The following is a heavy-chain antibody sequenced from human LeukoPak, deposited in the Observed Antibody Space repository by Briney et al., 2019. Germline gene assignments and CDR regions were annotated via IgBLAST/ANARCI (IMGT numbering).Heavy chain of an antibody. J-gene: IGHJ3*02. CDR2: IHTSGST. Sequence: SETLSLTCTVSGGSISTFYWNWIRQPAGKGLEWIGRIHTSGSTKYNPSLKSRVTISVDQSNHQLSLKLNYVPAADTAMYYCARALPNTDNYNWAFDIWGQGTMVTVSS. CDR1: GGSISTFY. D-gene: IGHD5-24*01. V-gene: IGHV4-4*07. CDR3: ARALPNTDNYNWAFDI.